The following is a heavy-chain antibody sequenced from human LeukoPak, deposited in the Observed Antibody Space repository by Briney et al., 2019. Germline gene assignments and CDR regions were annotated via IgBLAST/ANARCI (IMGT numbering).Heavy chain of an antibody. CDR3: ASELGDY. CDR2: ISSSSSTI. CDR1: GFTFDDYA. J-gene: IGHJ4*02. Sequence: PGRSLRLSCAVSGFTFDDYAMHWVRQAPGKGLEWVSYISSSSSTIYYADSVKGRFTISRDNAKNSLYLQMNSLRAEDTAVYYCASELGDYWGQGTLVTVSS. V-gene: IGHV3-48*04.